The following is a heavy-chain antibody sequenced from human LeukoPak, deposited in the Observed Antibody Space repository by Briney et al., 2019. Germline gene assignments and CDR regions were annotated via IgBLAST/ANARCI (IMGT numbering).Heavy chain of an antibody. V-gene: IGHV7-4-1*02. CDR2: INTNTGNP. J-gene: IGHJ5*02. Sequence: ASVKVSCKASGYTFTSYAMNWVRQAPGQGLEWMGRINTNTGNPTYAQGFTGRFVFSLDTSVSTAYLQISSLKAEDTAVYYCARDPLYLAAAGTNWFDPWGQGTLVTVSS. D-gene: IGHD6-13*01. CDR1: GYTFTSYA. CDR3: ARDPLYLAAAGTNWFDP.